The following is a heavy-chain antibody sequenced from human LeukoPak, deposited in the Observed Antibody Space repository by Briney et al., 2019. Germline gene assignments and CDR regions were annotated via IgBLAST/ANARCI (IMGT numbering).Heavy chain of an antibody. CDR1: GGSISSGGYY. D-gene: IGHD3-22*01. V-gene: IGHV4-31*03. CDR3: ARGAYYYDSSGYTPKYFQH. CDR2: IYYSGST. J-gene: IGHJ1*01. Sequence: TSQTLSLTCTVSGGSISSGGYYWSWIRQHPGKGLEWIGYIYYSGSTYYNPSHKSRVTISVDTSKNQFSLKLSSVTAADTAVYYCARGAYYYDSSGYTPKYFQHWGQGTLVTVSS.